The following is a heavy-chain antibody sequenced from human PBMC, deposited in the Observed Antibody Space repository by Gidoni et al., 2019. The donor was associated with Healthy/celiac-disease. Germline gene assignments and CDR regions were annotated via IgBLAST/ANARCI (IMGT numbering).Heavy chain of an antibody. Sequence: QLQLQESGPGLVKPSETLSLTCTVSGGSISSSSYYWGWIRQPPGKGLEWIGSIYYSGSTYYNPSLKSRVTISVDTSKNQFSLKLSSVTAADTAVYYCARQSTVYDSSANLDYWGQGTLVTVSS. V-gene: IGHV4-39*01. D-gene: IGHD3-22*01. CDR3: ARQSTVYDSSANLDY. CDR2: IYYSGST. CDR1: GGSISSSSYY. J-gene: IGHJ4*02.